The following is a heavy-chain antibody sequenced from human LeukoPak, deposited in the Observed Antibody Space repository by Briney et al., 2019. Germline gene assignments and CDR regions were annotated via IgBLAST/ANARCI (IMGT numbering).Heavy chain of an antibody. D-gene: IGHD1-26*01. CDR1: GYTFTGYY. J-gene: IGHJ4*02. V-gene: IGHV1-2*02. CDR3: ARDSYSGSYYY. Sequence: ASVKVSCKASGYTFTGYYMHWVRQAPGQGLEWGAWINPNGGGTNYAQQFQGRVTTSSDTSISTAYMEQSSLRSDDTAVYYCARDSYSGSYYYWGQGTLVSVSS. CDR2: INPNGGGT.